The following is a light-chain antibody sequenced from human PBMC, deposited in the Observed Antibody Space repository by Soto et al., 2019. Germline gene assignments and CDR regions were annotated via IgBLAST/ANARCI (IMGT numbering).Light chain of an antibody. J-gene: IGKJ4*01. CDR1: QAIKNY. CDR2: ASS. CDR3: QKFNAVPT. V-gene: IGKV1-27*01. Sequence: DIQMTQSPSSLSASVGDRVTITCRASQAIKNYLAWYQQQPGKVPNLLISASSTLQSGVPSRFSGIGSGTDFTLTISSLQPEDVATYYCQKFNAVPTFGGGTKVEI.